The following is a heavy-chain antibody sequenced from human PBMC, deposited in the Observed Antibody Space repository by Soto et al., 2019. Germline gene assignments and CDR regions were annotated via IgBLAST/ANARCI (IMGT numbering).Heavy chain of an antibody. CDR2: ISYDGSDK. J-gene: IGHJ4*02. CDR3: ARAYEGDYFDY. Sequence: QVQLVESGGGVVQPGRSLRPSCAASGFTFSSYAMHWVRQAPGKGLEWVAVISYDGSDKYYADSVKGRFTISRDNSKNTLYLQMNSLRAEDTAVYYCARAYEGDYFDYWGQGTLVTVSS. V-gene: IGHV3-30-3*01. D-gene: IGHD3-16*01. CDR1: GFTFSSYA.